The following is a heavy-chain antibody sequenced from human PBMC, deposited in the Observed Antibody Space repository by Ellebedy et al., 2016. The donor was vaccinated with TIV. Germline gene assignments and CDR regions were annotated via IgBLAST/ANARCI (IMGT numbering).Heavy chain of an antibody. D-gene: IGHD1-1*01. Sequence: GGSLRLSXAASGFSLSSYWMHWVRQAPGKGLVWVSHISSDGSHRNYADSVKGRFTISRDNAKNTLYLQMNSLRVEDTAVYYCGRGSTGNYYALDVWGQGTTVTVSS. CDR1: GFSLSSYW. V-gene: IGHV3-74*01. CDR2: ISSDGSHR. CDR3: GRGSTGNYYALDV. J-gene: IGHJ6*02.